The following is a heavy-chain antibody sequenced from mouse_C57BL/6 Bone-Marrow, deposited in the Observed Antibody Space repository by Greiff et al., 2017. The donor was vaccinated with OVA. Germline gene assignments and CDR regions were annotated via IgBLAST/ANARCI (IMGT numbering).Heavy chain of an antibody. CDR1: GFNIKNTY. J-gene: IGHJ2*01. CDR3: SRWGPWLRRPTD. Sequence: EVQLQQSVAELVRPGASVKLSCTASGFNIKNTYMHWVKQRPEQGLEWIGRTDPANGNTKYAPKFQGKATITTDTSSNTASLQLSSLTSEDTAIFYCSRWGPWLRRPTDWGQGTTLTVSS. CDR2: TDPANGNT. V-gene: IGHV14-3*01. D-gene: IGHD2-2*01.